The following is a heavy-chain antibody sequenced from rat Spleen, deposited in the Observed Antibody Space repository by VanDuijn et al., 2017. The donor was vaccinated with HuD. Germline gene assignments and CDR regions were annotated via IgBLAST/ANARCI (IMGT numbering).Heavy chain of an antibody. Sequence: EVQLVESGGGLVQPGRSMKLSCAASGFTFSDYYMAWVRQAPNKGLEWVASISSGGGGTYYPDSVKGRFTISRDNAKSTLYLQMDSLRSEDTASYYCARHHYDGYYHGPVFGVMDAWGQGASVSVSS. J-gene: IGHJ4*01. CDR2: ISSGGGGT. D-gene: IGHD1-12*03. V-gene: IGHV5-25*01. CDR3: ARHHYDGYYHGPVFGVMDA. CDR1: GFTFSDYY.